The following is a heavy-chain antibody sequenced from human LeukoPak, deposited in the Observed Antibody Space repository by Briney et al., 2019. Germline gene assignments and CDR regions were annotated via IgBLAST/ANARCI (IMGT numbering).Heavy chain of an antibody. V-gene: IGHV3-30*04. CDR3: ARGLYSGSQRSYFDY. CDR2: ISYDGSNK. CDR1: GFTFSTYA. J-gene: IGHJ4*02. Sequence: GGSLRLSCAASGFTFSTYAMHWVRQAPGKGLEWVAVISYDGSNKYCADSVKGRFTIPRDNSKNTLYLQMDSLRAEDTAVYYCARGLYSGSQRSYFDYWGQGTLVTVSS. D-gene: IGHD1-26*01.